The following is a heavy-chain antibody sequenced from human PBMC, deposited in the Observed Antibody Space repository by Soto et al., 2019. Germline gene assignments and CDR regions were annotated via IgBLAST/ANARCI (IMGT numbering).Heavy chain of an antibody. CDR3: ARERKYYDSSGYSNRFDP. CDR2: IYHSGST. D-gene: IGHD3-22*01. CDR1: GGSISSSNW. Sequence: SETLSLTCAVSGGSISSSNWWSWVRQPPGKGLEWIGEIYHSGSTNYNPSLKSRVTISVDKSKNQFSLKLSSVTAADTAVYYCARERKYYDSSGYSNRFDPWGQGTLVTVSS. V-gene: IGHV4-4*02. J-gene: IGHJ5*02.